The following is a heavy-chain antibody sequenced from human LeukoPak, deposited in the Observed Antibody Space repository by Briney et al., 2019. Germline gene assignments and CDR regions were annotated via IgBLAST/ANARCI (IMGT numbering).Heavy chain of an antibody. CDR3: ANFPLDY. Sequence: GGSLRLSCAASGFTFSSYAMHWVRQAPGKGLEWVAVISYDGSNKYYADSVKGRFTISRDNSKNTLYLQMNSLRAEDTAVYYCANFPLDYWGQGTLVTVSS. V-gene: IGHV3-30-3*01. CDR2: ISYDGSNK. J-gene: IGHJ4*02. CDR1: GFTFSSYA. D-gene: IGHD2/OR15-2a*01.